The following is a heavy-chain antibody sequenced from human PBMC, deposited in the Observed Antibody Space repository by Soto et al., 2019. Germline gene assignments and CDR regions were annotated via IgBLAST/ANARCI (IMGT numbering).Heavy chain of an antibody. CDR3: ASIRPREATITN. J-gene: IGHJ4*02. CDR2: IYYSGST. Sequence: QLQLQESGPGLVKPSETLSLTCTVSGGSISSSSYYWGWIRQPPGKGLEWIGSIYYSGSTYYNPSLKSRVTMPVDTSKNQFSLKLSSVTAADTAVYYCASIRPREATITNWGQGTLVTVSS. D-gene: IGHD5-12*01. CDR1: GGSISSSSYY. V-gene: IGHV4-39*01.